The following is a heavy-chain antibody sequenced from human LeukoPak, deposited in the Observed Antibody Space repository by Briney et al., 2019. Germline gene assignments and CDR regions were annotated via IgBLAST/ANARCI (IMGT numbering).Heavy chain of an antibody. Sequence: GGSLRLSCAASGFTFSSYSMNWVRQAPGKGLELVSSISSSSSYIYYADSVKGRFTISRDNAKNSLYLQMNSLRAEDTAVYYCARVGSYNGAYYDFWSGYYPQPFDYWGQGTLVTVSS. CDR3: ARVGSYNGAYYDFWSGYYPQPFDY. CDR1: GFTFSSYS. D-gene: IGHD3-3*01. J-gene: IGHJ4*02. V-gene: IGHV3-21*01. CDR2: ISSSSSYI.